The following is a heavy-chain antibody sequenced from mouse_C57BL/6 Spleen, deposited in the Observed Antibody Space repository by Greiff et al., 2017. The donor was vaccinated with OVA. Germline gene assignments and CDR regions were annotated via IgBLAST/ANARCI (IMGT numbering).Heavy chain of an antibody. CDR1: GFNIKDYY. V-gene: IGHV14-1*01. CDR2: IDPEDGDT. Sequence: VHVKQSGAELVRPGASVKLSCTASGFNIKDYYMHWVKQRPEQGLEWIGRIDPEDGDTEYAPKFQGKATMTADTSSNTAYLQLSSLTSEDTAVYYCTTGDYVAVDYWGQGTSVTVSS. CDR3: TTGDYVAVDY. J-gene: IGHJ4*01. D-gene: IGHD1-1*01.